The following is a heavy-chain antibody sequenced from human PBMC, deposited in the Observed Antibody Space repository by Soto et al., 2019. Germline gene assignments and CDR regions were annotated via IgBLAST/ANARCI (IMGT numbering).Heavy chain of an antibody. CDR2: IIPIFGTA. Sequence: HVQLVQSGAEVKKSGSSMKISCKASGGTLSSYAVSWVRQAPGQGLEWMGGIIPIFGTANYAQKFQGRVTITAVESTSTAYMELSRLRSEHTAVYYCARDGIGWELLPDAFDIWGQGTMVTVSS. V-gene: IGHV1-69*19. D-gene: IGHD1-26*01. CDR3: ARDGIGWELLPDAFDI. CDR1: GGTLSSYA. J-gene: IGHJ3*02.